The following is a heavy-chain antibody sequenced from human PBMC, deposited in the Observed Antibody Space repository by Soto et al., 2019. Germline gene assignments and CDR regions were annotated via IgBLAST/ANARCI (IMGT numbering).Heavy chain of an antibody. CDR2: SYHSGIT. Sequence: SETLSLTCTVCGGSISSYYWRWIRQAPGKGLERIVYSYHSGITNYNPSLKSRVTISVDTSKNQFSLKLSSVTAADTAVYYCARDIGVRGVIIGPAYYYGMDVWGQGTTVT. CDR1: GGSISSYY. CDR3: ARDIGVRGVIIGPAYYYGMDV. J-gene: IGHJ6*02. D-gene: IGHD3-10*01. V-gene: IGHV4-59*01.